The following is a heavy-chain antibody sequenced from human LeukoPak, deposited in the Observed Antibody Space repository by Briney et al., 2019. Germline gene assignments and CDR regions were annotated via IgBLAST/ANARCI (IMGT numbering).Heavy chain of an antibody. CDR2: ISNYNGNT. J-gene: IGHJ4*02. CDR1: GYTFATYG. Sequence: ASVKASFKASGYTFATYGVTWVRQAPGQGLEWMGWISNYNGNTMYGQKFQGRVTMTTDTSTSTAYMEVRSLRSDDTAVYYCARAGMQSTGFPDYWGQGTLVTVSS. V-gene: IGHV1-18*01. CDR3: ARAGMQSTGFPDY. D-gene: IGHD6-19*01.